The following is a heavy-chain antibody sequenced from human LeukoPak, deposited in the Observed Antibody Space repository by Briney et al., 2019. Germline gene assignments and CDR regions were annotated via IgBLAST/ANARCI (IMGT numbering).Heavy chain of an antibody. CDR2: ISAYNGNT. D-gene: IGHD6-6*01. CDR3: ARDFIQIAARRGYYYYGMDV. V-gene: IGHV1-18*01. CDR1: GYTFTSYG. J-gene: IGHJ6*02. Sequence: GASVKVSCKASGYTFTSYGISWVRQAPGQGLEWMGWISAYNGNTNYAQKLQGRVTMTTDTSTSTAYMELRSLRSDDTAVYYCARDFIQIAARRGYYYYGMDVWGQGTTVTVS.